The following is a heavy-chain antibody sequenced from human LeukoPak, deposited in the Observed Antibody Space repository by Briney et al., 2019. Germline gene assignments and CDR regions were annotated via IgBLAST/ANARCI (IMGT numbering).Heavy chain of an antibody. CDR3: AREEYYYGSGSYYELFDY. CDR1: GFIVSQNY. D-gene: IGHD3-10*01. V-gene: IGHV3-66*01. J-gene: IGHJ4*02. Sequence: GGSLRLSCAASGFIVSQNYMSWVRQAPGKGLEWVSVIFRGDDTNYVDSVKGRFTIFRDNSKNTLYLQMNSLRAEDTAVYYCAREEYYYGSGSYYELFDYWGQGTLVTVSS. CDR2: IFRGDDT.